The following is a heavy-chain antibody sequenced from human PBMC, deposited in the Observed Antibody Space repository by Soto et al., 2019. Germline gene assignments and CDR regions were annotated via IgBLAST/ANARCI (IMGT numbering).Heavy chain of an antibody. D-gene: IGHD3-10*01. CDR2: INHSGST. Sequence: PSETLSLTCAVYGGSFSGYYWSWIRQPPGKGLEWIGEINHSGSTNCNPSLKSRVTISVDTSKNQFSLKLSSVTAADTAVYYCARGPGSYFNKPVDYWGQGTLVTVSS. J-gene: IGHJ4*02. V-gene: IGHV4-34*01. CDR1: GGSFSGYY. CDR3: ARGPGSYFNKPVDY.